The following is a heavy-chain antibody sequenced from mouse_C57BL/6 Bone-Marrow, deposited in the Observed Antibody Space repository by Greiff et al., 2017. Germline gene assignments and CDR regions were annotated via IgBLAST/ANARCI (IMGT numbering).Heavy chain of an antibody. CDR1: GFNIKADY. V-gene: IGHV14-4*01. Sequence: EVQLQQSGAELVRPGASVKLSCTASGFNIKADYMHWVKQRPEQGLAWIGWIDPENGDTEYASKFQGKATITADTSSNTAYLQLSSLTSEDTAVYYCTRGYDSWYFDVWGTGTTVTVSS. D-gene: IGHD2-4*01. CDR2: IDPENGDT. J-gene: IGHJ1*03. CDR3: TRGYDSWYFDV.